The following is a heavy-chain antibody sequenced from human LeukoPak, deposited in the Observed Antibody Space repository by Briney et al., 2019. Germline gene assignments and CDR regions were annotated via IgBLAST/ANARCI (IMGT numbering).Heavy chain of an antibody. Sequence: SETLSLTCTVSGAPISSYYWSWIRNPPGKGLEWIGRTYTSGSTNYNPSPTRRVTMSVDTSKNQFSLKLSSGTAAEAAVYYCARDLKTSNDAFDIWGQGTMVTVSS. CDR1: GAPISSYY. CDR2: TYTSGST. D-gene: IGHD6-6*01. CDR3: ARDLKTSNDAFDI. V-gene: IGHV4-4*07. J-gene: IGHJ3*02.